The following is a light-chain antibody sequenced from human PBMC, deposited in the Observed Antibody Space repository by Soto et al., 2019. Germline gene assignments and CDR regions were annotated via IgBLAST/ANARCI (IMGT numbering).Light chain of an antibody. Sequence: EIVLTQSPGTLSLSPGERATLSCRASQSISAGYLAWCQQRPGQAPRPLISGASRRATGIPDRFSGSGSGTDLTLPISRLEPEDFAVYYCQQFRTFGPGTKLDLK. V-gene: IGKV3-20*01. CDR2: GAS. CDR3: QQFRT. CDR1: QSISAGY. J-gene: IGKJ3*01.